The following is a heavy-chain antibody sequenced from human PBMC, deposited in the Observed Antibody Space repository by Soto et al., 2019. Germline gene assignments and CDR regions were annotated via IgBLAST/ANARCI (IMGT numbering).Heavy chain of an antibody. CDR3: ARAGIAARNHYYYGMDV. V-gene: IGHV6-1*01. D-gene: IGHD6-6*01. J-gene: IGHJ6*02. CDR1: GDSVSSNSAA. CDR2: TYYRSKWYN. Sequence: PSQTLSLTCVISGDSVSSNSAAWNWIRQSPSRGLEWLGRTYYRSKWYNDYAVSVKSRITINPDTSKNQFSLQLNSVTPEDTAVYYCARAGIAARNHYYYGMDVWGQGTTVTVSS.